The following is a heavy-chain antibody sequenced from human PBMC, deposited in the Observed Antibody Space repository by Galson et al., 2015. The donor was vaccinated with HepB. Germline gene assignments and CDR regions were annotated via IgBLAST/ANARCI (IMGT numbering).Heavy chain of an antibody. CDR2: ISSSSSYT. Sequence: SLRLSCAASGFTFSDYYMSWIRQAPGKGLEWVSYISSSSSYTNYADSVKGRFTISRDNAKDSLYLQMNSLRAEDTAVYYCARGLRYFDWLDYFDYWGQGTLVTVSS. J-gene: IGHJ4*02. D-gene: IGHD3-9*01. V-gene: IGHV3-11*06. CDR3: ARGLRYFDWLDYFDY. CDR1: GFTFSDYY.